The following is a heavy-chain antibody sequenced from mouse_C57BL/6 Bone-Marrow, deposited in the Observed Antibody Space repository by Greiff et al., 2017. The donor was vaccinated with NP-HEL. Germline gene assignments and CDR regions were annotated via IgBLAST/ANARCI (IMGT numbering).Heavy chain of an antibody. CDR3: ARGGAYDEGY. Sequence: VQLQESGPELVKPGASVKLSCKASGYTFTSYDINWVKQRPGQGLEWIGWIYPRAGSTKYNEKFKGKATLTVDTSSSTAYMELHSLTSEDSAVYFCARGGAYDEGYWGQGTTLTVSS. V-gene: IGHV1-85*01. CDR1: GYTFTSYD. CDR2: IYPRAGST. D-gene: IGHD2-3*01. J-gene: IGHJ2*01.